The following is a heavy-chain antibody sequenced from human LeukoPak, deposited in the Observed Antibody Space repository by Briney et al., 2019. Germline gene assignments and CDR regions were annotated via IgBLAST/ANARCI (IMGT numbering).Heavy chain of an antibody. V-gene: IGHV4-34*01. D-gene: IGHD3-10*01. J-gene: IGHJ4*02. CDR3: ARGSITTVRGVKSPHFDY. Sequence: PSETLSLTCAVYGGSFSGYYWSWIRQPPGKGLEWIGEINHSGSTNYNPSLKSRVTISVDTSKNQFSLKLSSVTAADTAVYYCARGSITTVRGVKSPHFDYWGQGTLVTVSS. CDR2: INHSGST. CDR1: GGSFSGYY.